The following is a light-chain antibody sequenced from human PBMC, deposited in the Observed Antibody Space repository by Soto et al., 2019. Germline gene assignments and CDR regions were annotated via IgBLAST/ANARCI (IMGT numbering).Light chain of an antibody. V-gene: IGKV3-15*01. CDR3: QQYYTWPRT. CDR1: QSVSTN. J-gene: IGKJ1*01. CDR2: GAS. Sequence: EIVMTQSPGTLSASPGEGATLSCRASQSVSTNLAWYQQKPDQAPRLLIYGASTTATGMPARCSGSGCGTEFTLHISRLQSEDFAVYYRQQYYTWPRTFGQGTRVEIK.